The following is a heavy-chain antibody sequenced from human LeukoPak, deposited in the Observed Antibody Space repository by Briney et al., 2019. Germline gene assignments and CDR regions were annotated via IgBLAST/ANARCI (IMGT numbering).Heavy chain of an antibody. Sequence: GGSLRLSCAASGFTFSSYGMHCVRQAPGKGLEWVAVIWYDGSNKYYADSVKGRFTISRDNSKNTLYLQMNSLRAEDTAVYYCARAIKGIAAAGKDYWGQGTLVTVSS. J-gene: IGHJ4*02. D-gene: IGHD6-13*01. CDR3: ARAIKGIAAAGKDY. CDR1: GFTFSSYG. CDR2: IWYDGSNK. V-gene: IGHV3-33*01.